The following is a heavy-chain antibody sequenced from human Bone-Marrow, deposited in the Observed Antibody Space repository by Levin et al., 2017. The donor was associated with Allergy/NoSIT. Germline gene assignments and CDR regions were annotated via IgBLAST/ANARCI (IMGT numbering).Heavy chain of an antibody. V-gene: IGHV3-15*01. Sequence: GESLKISCAASAFTFKSAWMSWVRQAPGKGLEWVGRIRSKPDGGTSDYAAPVKGRFTISRDDSKNTSYLQMNSLKADDTAVYYCTTLTMGQARHYQYYYMDVWGKGTTVTVSS. J-gene: IGHJ6*03. CDR2: IRSKPDGGTS. D-gene: IGHD3-10*01. CDR1: AFTFKSAW. CDR3: TTLTMGQARHYQYYYMDV.